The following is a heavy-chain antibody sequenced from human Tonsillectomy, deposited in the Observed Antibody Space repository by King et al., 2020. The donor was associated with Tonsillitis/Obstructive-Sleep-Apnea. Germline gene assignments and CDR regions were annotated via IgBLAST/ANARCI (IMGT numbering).Heavy chain of an antibody. CDR1: GFTFSSYA. CDR2: ISGSGGST. J-gene: IGHJ5*02. Sequence: DVQLVESWGGLVQPGGSLRLSCAASGFTFSSYAMSWVRQAPGKGLEWVSAISGSGGSTYYADSVKGRFTISRDNSKNTLYLQMNSLSAEDTAVYYCAKPTADCSSTSCYYGGFDPWGQGTLVTVSS. CDR3: AKPTADCSSTSCYYGGFDP. V-gene: IGHV3-23*04. D-gene: IGHD2-2*01.